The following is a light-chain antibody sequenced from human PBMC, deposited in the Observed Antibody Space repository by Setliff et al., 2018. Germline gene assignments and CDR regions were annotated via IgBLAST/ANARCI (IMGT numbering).Light chain of an antibody. J-gene: IGLJ1*01. CDR1: YSDVGKYNL. Sequence: QSVLAQPAFVSGSPGQSITISCTGTYSDVGKYNLVSWYQQHPGKAPKLILYDFTTRPSGVSDRFSGSKSANTASLTISGLQAEDEADYYCCSYAGSTFVFGGGTKVTVL. CDR2: DFT. V-gene: IGLV2-23*02. CDR3: CSYAGSTFV.